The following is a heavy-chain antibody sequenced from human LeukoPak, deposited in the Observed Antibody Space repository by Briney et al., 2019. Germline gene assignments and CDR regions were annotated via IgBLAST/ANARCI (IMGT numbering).Heavy chain of an antibody. CDR1: GGPFSGYS. Sequence: SETLSLTCAVHGGPFSGYSWNWIRQPPGMGLEWIGEVNHSGSTNYNPSLKSRVTISVDTSKNQFSLKLSSVTAADTAVYYCARDLPYSSSSGRWFDPWGQGTLVTVSS. D-gene: IGHD6-6*01. CDR2: VNHSGST. CDR3: ARDLPYSSSSGRWFDP. V-gene: IGHV4-34*01. J-gene: IGHJ5*02.